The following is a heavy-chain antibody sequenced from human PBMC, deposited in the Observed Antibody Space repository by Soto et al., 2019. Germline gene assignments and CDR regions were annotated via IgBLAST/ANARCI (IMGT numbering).Heavy chain of an antibody. CDR1: GYTFSSQG. Sequence: QLVQSRAEVKKPGASVKVSCKASGYTFSSQGISWVRQAPGQGLEWMGWISAYNGNTNYAQKFQGRVTWTTDTSMNTAYMELMSLRSDDTAVYYCAREQWRGAWIDPCGQGTLVTVSS. V-gene: IGHV1-18*01. D-gene: IGHD6-19*01. CDR2: ISAYNGNT. J-gene: IGHJ5*02. CDR3: AREQWRGAWIDP.